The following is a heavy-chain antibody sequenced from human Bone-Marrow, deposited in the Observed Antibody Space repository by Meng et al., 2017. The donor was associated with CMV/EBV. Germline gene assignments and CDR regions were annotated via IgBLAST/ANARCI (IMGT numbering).Heavy chain of an antibody. J-gene: IGHJ5*02. CDR1: GYTFTYYP. CDR3: ARKGRVGRNWFDP. Sequence: KASGYTFTYYPIHWVRLAPGQRLEWMGRINAGDGHTKYSQKFQGRVTFTRDTSATTAYMHLSSLRSEDTAVYYCARKGRVGRNWFDPWGQETLVTVSS. D-gene: IGHD1-14*01. CDR2: INAGDGHT. V-gene: IGHV1-3*01.